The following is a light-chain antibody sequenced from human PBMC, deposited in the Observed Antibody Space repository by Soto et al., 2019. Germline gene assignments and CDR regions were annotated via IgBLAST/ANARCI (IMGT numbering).Light chain of an antibody. CDR1: QSIGTY. CDR3: QQSYSTPT. CDR2: GAS. Sequence: DIQVTQSPSSLSASVGDRVTITCRASQSIGTYLNWYHQKPGKAPQLLIYGASTLQSGVPSRFSGSGSVTHFTLTIDSLQPEDFGTFSCQQSYSTPTFGQGTKVDSK. V-gene: IGKV1-39*01. J-gene: IGKJ1*01.